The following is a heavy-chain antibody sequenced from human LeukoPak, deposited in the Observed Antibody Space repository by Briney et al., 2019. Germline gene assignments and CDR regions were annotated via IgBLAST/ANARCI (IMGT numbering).Heavy chain of an antibody. V-gene: IGHV3-30*02. Sequence: GGSLRLSCAASGFPFSSYGMHWVRQAPGKGLEWVAFIQYDGSNKYYADSVKGRFTISRDNSKNTLYLQMNSLRAEDTAVYYCAKGEVVPTAPFDYWGQGTLVTVSS. CDR2: IQYDGSNK. D-gene: IGHD2-2*01. CDR3: AKGEVVPTAPFDY. CDR1: GFPFSSYG. J-gene: IGHJ4*02.